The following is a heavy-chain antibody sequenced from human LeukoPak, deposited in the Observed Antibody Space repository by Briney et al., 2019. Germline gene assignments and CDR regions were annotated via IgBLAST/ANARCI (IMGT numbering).Heavy chain of an antibody. CDR1: GGSISSGVYY. CDR3: ARDVFSNSISSFLHMNDV. Sequence: SEALSLTCTVSGGSISSGVYYWSWIRQPPGKGREWIGYIYYSGSTYYNPSLKSRVTISVDTSKNQFSLKLSSVTAADTAVYYCARDVFSNSISSFLHMNDVWGKGTSVTASS. J-gene: IGHJ6*04. CDR2: IYYSGST. D-gene: IGHD6-6*01. V-gene: IGHV4-30-4*01.